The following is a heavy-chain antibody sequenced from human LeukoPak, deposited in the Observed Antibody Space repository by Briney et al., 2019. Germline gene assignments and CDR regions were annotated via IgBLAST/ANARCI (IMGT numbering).Heavy chain of an antibody. J-gene: IGHJ4*02. CDR3: ARGASSYYDSSDYFDY. D-gene: IGHD3-22*01. Sequence: ASVKVSCKASGYTFTSYGISWVRQAPGQGPEWMGWISVYNGNTNYAQKLQGRVTMTTDTSTSTAYMELRSLRSDDTAVYYCARGASSYYDSSDYFDYWGRGTLVTVSS. CDR1: GYTFTSYG. CDR2: ISVYNGNT. V-gene: IGHV1-18*01.